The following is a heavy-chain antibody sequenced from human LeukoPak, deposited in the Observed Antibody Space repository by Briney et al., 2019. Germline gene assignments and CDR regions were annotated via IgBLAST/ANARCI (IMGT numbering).Heavy chain of an antibody. J-gene: IGHJ4*02. CDR3: ARLYSGYDWDY. CDR1: GGSISSYY. V-gene: IGHV4-59*08. D-gene: IGHD5-12*01. CDR2: IYYSGST. Sequence: SETLSLTCTVSGGSISSYYWSWIRQPPGKGLEWIGYIYYSGSTNYNPSLKSRVNISVDTSKNQFSLKLSSVTAADTAVYYCARLYSGYDWDYWGQGTLVTVS.